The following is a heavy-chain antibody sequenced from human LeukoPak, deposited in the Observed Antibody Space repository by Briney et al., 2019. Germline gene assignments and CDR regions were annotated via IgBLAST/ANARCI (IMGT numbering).Heavy chain of an antibody. CDR3: GRDILPGYYTLGWFDP. Sequence: ASVKVSCKASGYTFTSYYMHWVRQAPGQGLEWMGIINPSGGSTSYAQKFQGRVTMTRDTSTSTVYMELSSLRSEDPAVYYCGRDILPGYYTLGWFDPWGQGTLVTVSS. J-gene: IGHJ5*02. D-gene: IGHD3-9*01. V-gene: IGHV1-46*01. CDR1: GYTFTSYY. CDR2: INPSGGST.